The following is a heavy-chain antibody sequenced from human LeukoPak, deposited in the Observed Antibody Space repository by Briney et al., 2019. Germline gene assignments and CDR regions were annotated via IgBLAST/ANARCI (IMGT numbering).Heavy chain of an antibody. J-gene: IGHJ3*02. CDR2: ISNNGGYT. CDR3: ARGWGFSPGDI. CDR1: GFTFSSSA. D-gene: IGHD2/OR15-2a*01. V-gene: IGHV3-23*01. Sequence: GGSLRLSCAASGFTFSSSAMSWVRQAPGKGLEWVSAISNNGGYTYYADSVQGRFTISRDNSKSTLCLQMNSLRAEDTAVYYCARGWGFSPGDIWGQGTMVTVSS.